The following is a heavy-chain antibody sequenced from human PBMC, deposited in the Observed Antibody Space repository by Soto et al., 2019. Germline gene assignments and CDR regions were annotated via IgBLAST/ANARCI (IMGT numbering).Heavy chain of an antibody. CDR2: IYYSGST. Sequence: QVQLQESGPGLVKPSQTLSLTCSVSGRSVSSAGFYWTWIRQHPGKGLEWIGYIYYSGSTYYSPSLKGRVTISIDTSDNQFSPKLSSVTAADTAVYYCARGIFLATAAAYFDFWGQGTLVTVSS. J-gene: IGHJ4*02. CDR3: ARGIFLATAAAYFDF. V-gene: IGHV4-31*03. CDR1: GRSVSSAGFY. D-gene: IGHD6-13*01.